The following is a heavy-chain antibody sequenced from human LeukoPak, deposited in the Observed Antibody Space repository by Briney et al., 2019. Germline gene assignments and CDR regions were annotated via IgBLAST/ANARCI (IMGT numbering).Heavy chain of an antibody. Sequence: GESLKISCKGSGYSFTGYWIGWVRQMPGKGLEWMGIIYPGDSDTRYSPSFQGQVTISADKSISTAYLQWSSLKASDTAMYYCARHVASGQFWDPPIYWGQGTLVTVSS. CDR2: IYPGDSDT. D-gene: IGHD5-12*01. CDR3: ARHVASGQFWDPPIY. CDR1: GYSFTGYW. V-gene: IGHV5-51*01. J-gene: IGHJ4*02.